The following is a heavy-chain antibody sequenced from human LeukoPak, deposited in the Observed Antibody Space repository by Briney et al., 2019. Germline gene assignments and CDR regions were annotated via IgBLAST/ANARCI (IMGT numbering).Heavy chain of an antibody. CDR1: GYTFTSYY. D-gene: IGHD3-3*02. CDR2: INPSGGST. V-gene: IGHV1-46*01. Sequence: ASVKVSCKASGYTFTSYYMHWVRQAPGQGLEWMGIINPSGGSTSYAQKFQGRVTMTRDMSTSTVYMELSSLRSEDTAVYYCARRSPIYDAFDIWGQGTMVTVSS. CDR3: ARRSPIYDAFDI. J-gene: IGHJ3*02.